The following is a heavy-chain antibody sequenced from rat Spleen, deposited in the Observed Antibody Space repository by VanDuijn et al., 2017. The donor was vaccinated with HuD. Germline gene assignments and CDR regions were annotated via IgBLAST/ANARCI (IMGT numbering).Heavy chain of an antibody. CDR1: GFTFSNYD. V-gene: IGHV5-7*01. CDR2: ISYDGSTP. J-gene: IGHJ2*01. Sequence: EVQVVESGGGIVQPGRSMKLSCAASGFTFSNYDMVWVRQAPTKGLKWVASISYDGSTPYYRDSEKGRFTISRDNAKSTLYLQMDSLRSEDTATYYCTRGYYFDYWGQGVMVTVSS. CDR3: TRGYYFDY.